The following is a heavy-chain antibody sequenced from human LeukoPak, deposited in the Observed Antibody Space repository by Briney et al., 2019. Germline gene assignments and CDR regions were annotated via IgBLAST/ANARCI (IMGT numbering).Heavy chain of an antibody. D-gene: IGHD3-9*01. J-gene: IGHJ4*02. CDR2: IYYSGST. V-gene: IGHV4-39*07. Sequence: SETLSLTCTVSGGSISSSSYFWGWIRQPPGKGLEWIGSIYYSGSTYYNPSLKSRVAISVDTSKNQFSLKLSSVTAADTAVYYCARDGILTGHVYWGQGTLVTVSS. CDR1: GGSISSSSYF. CDR3: ARDGILTGHVY.